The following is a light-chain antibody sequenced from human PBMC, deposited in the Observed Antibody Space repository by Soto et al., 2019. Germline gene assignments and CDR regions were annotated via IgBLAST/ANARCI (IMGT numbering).Light chain of an antibody. CDR3: QQYGSSTET. CDR2: GAS. CDR1: QSFTSNY. J-gene: IGKJ1*01. V-gene: IGKV3-20*01. Sequence: EVVLTQSPCSLSLSPGEGSTLSCRASQSFTSNYLAWYQQRPGQAPRLLIYGASSRATGIPDRFSGSGSGTDFTLTISRLEPEDFAVYYCQQYGSSTETFGQGTKVDIK.